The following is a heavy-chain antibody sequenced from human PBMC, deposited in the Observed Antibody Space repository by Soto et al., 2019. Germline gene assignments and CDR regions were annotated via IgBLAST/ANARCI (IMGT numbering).Heavy chain of an antibody. CDR2: MNPNSGNT. V-gene: IGHV1-8*01. J-gene: IGHJ6*02. D-gene: IGHD6-13*01. Sequence: QVQLVQSGAEVKKPGASVKVSCKTSGYTFTSYDINWLRQATGQGLEWMGWMNPNSGNTGYAQKFQGRVTMTRDTCISTAYMELSSLRSEDTAVYYCARVMGSSWLYGMDVWGQGTTVTVSS. CDR1: GYTFTSYD. CDR3: ARVMGSSWLYGMDV.